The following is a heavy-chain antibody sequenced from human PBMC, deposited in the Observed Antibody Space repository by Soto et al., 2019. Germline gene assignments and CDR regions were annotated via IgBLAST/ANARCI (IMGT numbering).Heavy chain of an antibody. CDR1: GGTFSNYA. D-gene: IGHD1-26*01. Sequence: QVQLVQSASEVKKPGSSAKVSCKASGGTFSNYAFSWVRQAPGQGLEWMGGIIPMIGTANYAEKFQGRVTITADESTSTVYMELSRLRSEDTALYYCARVRSGTYFGVYYNAMDVWGQGTAVTVSS. V-gene: IGHV1-69*01. CDR3: ARVRSGTYFGVYYNAMDV. CDR2: IIPMIGTA. J-gene: IGHJ6*02.